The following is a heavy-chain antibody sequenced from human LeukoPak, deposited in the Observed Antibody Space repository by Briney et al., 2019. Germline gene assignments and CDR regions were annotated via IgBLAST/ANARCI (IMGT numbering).Heavy chain of an antibody. CDR3: AKDGEVSWFGPESY. CDR2: ISLDGSNK. CDR1: GFTFSSYG. Sequence: GGSLRLSCAASGFTFSSYGMHWVRQAPGKGLEWMALISLDGSNKDYAESVRGRFTISRDNSKNTLYLQMNSLRAEDTAVYYCAKDGEVSWFGPESYWGQGTLVAVSS. D-gene: IGHD3-10*01. V-gene: IGHV3-30*18. J-gene: IGHJ4*02.